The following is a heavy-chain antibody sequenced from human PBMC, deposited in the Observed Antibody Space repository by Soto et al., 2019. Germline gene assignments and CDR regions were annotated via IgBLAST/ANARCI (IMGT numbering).Heavy chain of an antibody. J-gene: IGHJ4*02. D-gene: IGHD6-19*01. V-gene: IGHV1-69*01. CDR3: ARDEDYISADPVAGTIEY. CDR1: GGTFSSYA. CDR2: IIPIFGTA. Sequence: QVQLVQSGAEVKKPGSSVKVSCKASGGTFSSYAISCVRQAPGQGLEWMGGIIPIFGTANYAQKFQGRVTITAYESTSTAYMELRSLRSEDTAVYYCARDEDYISADPVAGTIEYWGQGTLVTVSS.